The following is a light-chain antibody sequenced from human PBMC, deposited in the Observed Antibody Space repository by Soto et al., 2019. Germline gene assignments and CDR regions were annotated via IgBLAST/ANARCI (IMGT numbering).Light chain of an antibody. J-gene: IGLJ3*02. CDR2: ANS. CDR1: SSDIGSGYD. CDR3: QSYDSSLSAWV. Sequence: QSVLTQPPSVSGAPGQRVTISCTGSSSDIGSGYDVHWYQQLPGTAPKLLIYANSHRPPGVPDRFSGSKSVTSASLAITGLQAEDEADYYCQSYDSSLSAWVFGGGTKLTVL. V-gene: IGLV1-40*01.